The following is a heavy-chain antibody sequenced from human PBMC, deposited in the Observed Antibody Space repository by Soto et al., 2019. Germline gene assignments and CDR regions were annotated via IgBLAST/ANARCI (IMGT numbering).Heavy chain of an antibody. D-gene: IGHD2-15*01. CDR3: ARYCNGGACYSASLDY. V-gene: IGHV3-30*09. CDR2: ISYDGSKE. Sequence: GSLRLSCAASPFTVRSYSMHWVRQAPGKGLEWVTSISYDGSKESYADSVKGRFAISRDNSKNTLYLQMNSLRPEDTAVYYCARYCNGGACYSASLDYWGQGTQVTVSS. CDR1: PFTVRSYS. J-gene: IGHJ4*02.